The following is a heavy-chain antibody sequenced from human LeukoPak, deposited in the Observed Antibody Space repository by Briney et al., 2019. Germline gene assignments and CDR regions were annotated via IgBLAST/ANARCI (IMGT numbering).Heavy chain of an antibody. D-gene: IGHD4-23*01. V-gene: IGHV3-7*01. Sequence: PGGSLRLSCAASGFTFSSYWMSWVRQAPGKGLEWVANIKQDGSEKYYVDSVKGRFTISRDNAKNSLYLQMNSLRAEDTAVYYCARDDSRGHDYGGNSGRGVSAFDIWGQGTMVTVSS. CDR3: ARDDSRGHDYGGNSGRGVSAFDI. J-gene: IGHJ3*02. CDR2: IKQDGSEK. CDR1: GFTFSSYW.